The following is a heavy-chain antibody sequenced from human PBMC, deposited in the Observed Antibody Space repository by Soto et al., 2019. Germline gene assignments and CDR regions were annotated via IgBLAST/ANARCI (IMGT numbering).Heavy chain of an antibody. V-gene: IGHV4-59*01. Sequence: QVQLQESGPGLVKPSETLSLTCTVSGGSISSYYWSWIRQPPGKGLEWIGYIYYSGSTNYNPSLKSLVNIAVETARNESSLKLSSVTASYTAVYYWASYCSGIYPRFVPWVRGALVTVSS. D-gene: IGHD3-10*01. CDR3: ASYCSGIYPRFVP. J-gene: IGHJ5*02. CDR2: IYYSGST. CDR1: GGSISSYY.